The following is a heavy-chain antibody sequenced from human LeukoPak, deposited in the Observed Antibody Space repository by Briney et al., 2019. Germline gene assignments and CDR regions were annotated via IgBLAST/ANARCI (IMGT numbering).Heavy chain of an antibody. Sequence: SVKVSCKASGGTFSSYTISWVRQAPGQGLEWMGRIIPILSIANYAQKFQGRVTITADKSTSTAYMELSSLRSEDTAVYYCARAAKQLVDYWGQGTLVTVSS. D-gene: IGHD6-13*01. V-gene: IGHV1-69*02. CDR1: GGTFSSYT. CDR2: IIPILSIA. CDR3: ARAAKQLVDY. J-gene: IGHJ4*02.